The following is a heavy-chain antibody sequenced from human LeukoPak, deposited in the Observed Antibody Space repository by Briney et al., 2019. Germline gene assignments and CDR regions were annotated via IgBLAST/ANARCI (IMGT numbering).Heavy chain of an antibody. Sequence: ASVKVSCKASGYSFTTFGISWVRQAPGKGLEGMGWISAYSTYTGNTNYAQQFQGRVLMTTDTSTSIAYMELRSLRSDDTAVYYCVRDLGDMAAGVFYDYWGQGTLVTVSS. CDR2: ISAYSTYTGNT. V-gene: IGHV1-18*01. J-gene: IGHJ4*02. CDR3: VRDLGDMAAGVFYDY. D-gene: IGHD6-19*01. CDR1: GYSFTTFG.